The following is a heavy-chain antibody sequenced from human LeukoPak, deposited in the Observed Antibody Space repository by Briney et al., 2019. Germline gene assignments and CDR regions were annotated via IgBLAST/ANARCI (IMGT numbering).Heavy chain of an antibody. CDR1: GYTFTGYY. CDR3: ATYPGSVAPGGMDV. Sequence: ASVKVSCKASGYTFTGYYMHWVRRAPGQGLEWMGWINPNSGGTNSAQTFQGRVSMTSDTSINTAHMELSRLRSDDTAVYYCATYPGSVAPGGMDVWGQGTTVTVSS. CDR2: INPNSGGT. D-gene: IGHD2-2*01. V-gene: IGHV1-2*02. J-gene: IGHJ6*02.